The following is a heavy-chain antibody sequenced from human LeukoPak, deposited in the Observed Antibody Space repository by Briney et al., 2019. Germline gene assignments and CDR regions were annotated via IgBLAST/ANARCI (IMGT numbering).Heavy chain of an antibody. V-gene: IGHV3-74*01. D-gene: IGHD2-15*01. J-gene: IGHJ6*02. CDR3: AREDCSGGSCYSGRYYYYYGMDV. CDR1: GFTFSSYW. Sequence: GGCLRLSCAASGFTFSSYWMHWFRQAPGKGLVWVSRINREGSSTSYADSVKGRFTISRDNAKNTLYLQMNSLRAEDTAVYYCAREDCSGGSCYSGRYYYYYGMDVWGQGTRSPSP. CDR2: INREGSST.